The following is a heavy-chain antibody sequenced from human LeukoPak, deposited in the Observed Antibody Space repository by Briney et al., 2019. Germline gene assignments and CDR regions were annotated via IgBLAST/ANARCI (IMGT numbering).Heavy chain of an antibody. CDR3: ARAYCSSTSCYIIYYFDY. CDR2: IYYSGST. V-gene: IGHV4-31*03. J-gene: IGHJ4*02. Sequence: PSETLSLTCTVSGCSISSGGYSWSWIRQHPGKGLEWIGYIYYSGSTYYNPSLKSRVTISVDTSKNQFSLKLSSVTAADTAVYYCARAYCSSTSCYIIYYFDYWGQGTLVTVSS. D-gene: IGHD2-2*02. CDR1: GCSISSGGYS.